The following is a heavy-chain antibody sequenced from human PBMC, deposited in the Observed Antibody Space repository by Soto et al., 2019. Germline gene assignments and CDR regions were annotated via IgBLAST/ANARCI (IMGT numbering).Heavy chain of an antibody. J-gene: IGHJ4*02. CDR2: IHYSGATSFFS. CDR1: GGSMRNYF. V-gene: IGHV4-59*01. Sequence: SETLSLTCTVSGGSMRNYFWTWIRQPPGKGLEWIGYIHYSGATSFFSSYNPSLRGRVTISEDTSKNQFSLKLTSVTVADTAVYYCASYRGALYFESWGPGILVTVSS. D-gene: IGHD3-16*01. CDR3: ASYRGALYFES.